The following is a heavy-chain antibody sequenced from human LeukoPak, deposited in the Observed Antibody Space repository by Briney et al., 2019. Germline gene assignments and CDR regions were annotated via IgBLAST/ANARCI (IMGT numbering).Heavy chain of an antibody. CDR1: GFTFSSYA. V-gene: IGHV3-23*01. J-gene: IGHJ4*02. CDR2: ISGSGGST. D-gene: IGHD3-16*01. CDR3: AKDPVLRGNYYFDY. Sequence: GGSLRLSCAASGFTFSSYAMSWVRQAPGKGLEWVSPISGSGGSTYYADSVKGRFTISRDNSKNTLYLQMNSLRAEDTAVYYCAKDPVLRGNYYFDYWGQGTLVTVSS.